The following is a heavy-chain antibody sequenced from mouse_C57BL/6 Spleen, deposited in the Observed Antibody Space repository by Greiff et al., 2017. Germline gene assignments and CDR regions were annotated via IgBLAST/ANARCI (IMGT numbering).Heavy chain of an antibody. Sequence: EVMLVESGGGLVQPGGSLSLSCAASGFTFTDYYMSWVRQPPGKALEWLGFIRNKANGYTTEYSASVKGRLTISSDNSQSILYLQMNALRAEDSATYYCARYTVYYSNAWFAYWGQGTLVTVSA. CDR3: ARYTVYYSNAWFAY. CDR2: IRNKANGYTT. CDR1: GFTFTDYY. J-gene: IGHJ3*01. V-gene: IGHV7-3*01. D-gene: IGHD2-5*01.